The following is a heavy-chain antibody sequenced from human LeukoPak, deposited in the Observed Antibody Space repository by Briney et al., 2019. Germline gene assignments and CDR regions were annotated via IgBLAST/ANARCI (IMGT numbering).Heavy chain of an antibody. CDR3: ARLPDPVYYGSGPYYFDY. J-gene: IGHJ4*02. V-gene: IGHV1-3*01. CDR1: GYTFTSYA. Sequence: ASVKVSCKASGYTFTSYAMHWVRQAPGQRLEWMGWINAGNGNTKYSQKFQGRVTITRDTSASTAYMELSSLRSEDTAVYYCARLPDPVYYGSGPYYFDYWGQGTLVTVSS. D-gene: IGHD3-10*01. CDR2: INAGNGNT.